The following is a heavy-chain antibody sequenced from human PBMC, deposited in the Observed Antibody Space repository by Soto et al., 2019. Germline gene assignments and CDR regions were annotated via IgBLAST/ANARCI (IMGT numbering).Heavy chain of an antibody. CDR1: GGSISSGGYS. V-gene: IGHV4-30-2*01. J-gene: IGHJ4*02. Sequence: QLQLQESGSGLVKPSQTLSLTCAVSGGSISSGGYSWSWIRQPPGKGLEWIGYIYHSGSTYYNPSRKSRVTISVDRSETQFSLKLSSVTAADTAVYYCAAGGGLPRYYWGQGTLVTVSS. D-gene: IGHD5-12*01. CDR2: IYHSGST. CDR3: AAGGGLPRYY.